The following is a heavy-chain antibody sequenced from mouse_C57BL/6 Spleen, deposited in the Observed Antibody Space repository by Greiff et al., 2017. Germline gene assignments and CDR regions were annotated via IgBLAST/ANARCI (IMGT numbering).Heavy chain of an antibody. CDR3: ARSSSYYYGSSYDFDY. Sequence: QVQLQQPGAELVMPGASVKLSCKASGYTFTSYWMHWVKQRPGQGLEWIGEIDPSDSYTNYNQKFKGKSTLTVDKSSSTAYMQLSSLTSEDSAVYYCARSSSYYYGSSYDFDYWGQGTTLTVSS. J-gene: IGHJ2*01. V-gene: IGHV1-69*01. CDR2: IDPSDSYT. CDR1: GYTFTSYW. D-gene: IGHD1-1*01.